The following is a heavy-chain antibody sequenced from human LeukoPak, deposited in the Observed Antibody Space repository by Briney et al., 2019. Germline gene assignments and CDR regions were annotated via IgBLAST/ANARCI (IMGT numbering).Heavy chain of an antibody. CDR1: GGSISGYY. Sequence: SETLSLTCTVSGGSISGYYWSWIRQPPGRGLEWIAYISYSGSTNYNPSLKSRVTISVDTSKNQFSLKLSPVTAADTAVYHCARARRSSGRPDAFDIWGQGTMVTVSS. J-gene: IGHJ3*02. CDR3: ARARRSSGRPDAFDI. V-gene: IGHV4-59*01. CDR2: ISYSGST. D-gene: IGHD6-25*01.